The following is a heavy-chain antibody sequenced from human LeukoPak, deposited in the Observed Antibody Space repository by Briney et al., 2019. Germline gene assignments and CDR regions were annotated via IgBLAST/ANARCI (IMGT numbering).Heavy chain of an antibody. CDR1: GGSISSYY. V-gene: IGHV4-4*07. D-gene: IGHD3-10*01. CDR3: ARDRYYGSGSYYSYYYYYMDV. CDR2: IYTSGGT. J-gene: IGHJ6*03. Sequence: SETLSLTCTVSGGSISSYYWSWIRQPAGRGLKWIGRIYTSGGTNYNPSLKSRVTMSVDTSKNQFSLKLSSVTAADTAVYYCARDRYYGSGSYYSYYYYYMDVWGKGTTVTISS.